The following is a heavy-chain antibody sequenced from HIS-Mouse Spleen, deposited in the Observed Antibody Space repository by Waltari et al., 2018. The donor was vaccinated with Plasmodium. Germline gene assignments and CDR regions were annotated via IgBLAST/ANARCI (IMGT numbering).Heavy chain of an antibody. J-gene: IGHJ6*02. CDR1: GFSLSTSGMC. CDR3: ARTTYSSSSAKYYYYGMDV. V-gene: IGHV2-70*11. D-gene: IGHD6-6*01. Sequence: VTLRESGPALVKPTQTLTLTCTFSGFSLSTSGMCVTWIRQPPGKALEWLARIDWDDDKYYSTSLKTRLTITKDTSKNQVVLTMTNMDPVDTATYYCARTTYSSSSAKYYYYGMDVWGQGTTVTVSS. CDR2: IDWDDDK.